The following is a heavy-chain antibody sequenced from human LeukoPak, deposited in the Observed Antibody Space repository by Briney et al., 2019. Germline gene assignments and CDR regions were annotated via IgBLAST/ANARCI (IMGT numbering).Heavy chain of an antibody. CDR3: AKTVYGYGFDY. V-gene: IGHV3-30*02. D-gene: IGHD2-8*02. CDR2: IRYDGSNK. Sequence: GGSLRLSCAASGFTFSSYGMHWVRQAPGKGLEWVAFIRYDGSNKYYADSVKGRFTISRDNSKNTLYLQMNSLRAEDTAVYYCAKTVYGYGFDYWGQGTLVTVSS. J-gene: IGHJ4*02. CDR1: GFTFSSYG.